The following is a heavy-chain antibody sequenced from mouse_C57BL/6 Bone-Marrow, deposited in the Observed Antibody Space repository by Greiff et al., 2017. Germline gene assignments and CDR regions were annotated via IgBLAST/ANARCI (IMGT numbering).Heavy chain of an antibody. V-gene: IGHV1-19*01. D-gene: IGHD1-1*01. Sequence: VQLQQSGPVLVKPGASVKMSCKASGYTFTDYYMNWVKQSHGKSLEWIGVINPYNGGTSYNQKFKGKATLTVDKSSSTAYMELNSLTSEDSAVYYCAKGGLTTVVAKGAWFAYWGQGTLVTVSA. J-gene: IGHJ3*01. CDR2: INPYNGGT. CDR3: AKGGLTTVVAKGAWFAY. CDR1: GYTFTDYY.